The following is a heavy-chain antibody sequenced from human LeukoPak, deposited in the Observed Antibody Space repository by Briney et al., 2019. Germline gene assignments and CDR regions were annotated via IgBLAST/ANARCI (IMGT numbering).Heavy chain of an antibody. CDR3: ARHDSSGYYFDY. J-gene: IGHJ4*02. CDR2: IYHSGST. Sequence: PSETLSLTCAVSGGSISSGNWWSWVRQPPGKGLEWIGEIYHSGSTNYNPSLKSRVTISVDRSKNQFSLKLSSVTAADTAVYYCARHDSSGYYFDYWGQGTLVTVSS. V-gene: IGHV4-4*02. D-gene: IGHD3-22*01. CDR1: GGSISSGNW.